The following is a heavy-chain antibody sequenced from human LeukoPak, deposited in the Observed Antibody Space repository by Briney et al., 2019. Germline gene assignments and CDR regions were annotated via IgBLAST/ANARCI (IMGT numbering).Heavy chain of an antibody. CDR3: TTDPTEPWLVRGPGNFVS. Sequence: KTGGSLRLSCAASGISLSNAWMSWVRQAPGKGLEWVGRIKSKSVDGTIDYAAPVKGRFINSRDDSRNTLFLQMSSLQTEDTAVYDWTTDPTEPWLVRGPGNFVSWGQGTLITVSS. V-gene: IGHV3-15*01. CDR1: GISLSNAW. CDR2: IKSKSVDGTI. D-gene: IGHD6-19*01. J-gene: IGHJ4*02.